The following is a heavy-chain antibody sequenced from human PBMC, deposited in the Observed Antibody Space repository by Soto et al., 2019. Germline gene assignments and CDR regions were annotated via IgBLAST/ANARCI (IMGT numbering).Heavy chain of an antibody. CDR3: ARDGALGENYYSYGMDV. V-gene: IGHV1-18*01. CDR1: GYTFTSYG. CDR2: ISAYNGNT. Sequence: QVQLVQSGAEVKKPGASVNVSCKASGYTFTSYGISWVRQAPGQGLEWMGWISAYNGNTNYAQKPQGRVTMTTDTPTSXXYMELRSLRSDDTAVYYCARDGALGENYYSYGMDVWGQGTTVTVSS. D-gene: IGHD3-16*01. J-gene: IGHJ6*02.